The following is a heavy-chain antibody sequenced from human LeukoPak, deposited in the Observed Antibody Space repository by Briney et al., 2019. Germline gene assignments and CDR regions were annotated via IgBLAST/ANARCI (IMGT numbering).Heavy chain of an antibody. CDR3: AELGITMIGGV. Sequence: GSLRLSCAASGFTFSDYWMHWVRQAPGKGLVGVSRINSDGRITSYADSVKGRFTISRDNAKNSLYLQMNSLRAEDTAVYYCAELGITMIGGVWGKGTTVTISS. J-gene: IGHJ6*04. D-gene: IGHD3-10*02. CDR1: GFTFSDYW. CDR2: INSDGRIT. V-gene: IGHV3-74*01.